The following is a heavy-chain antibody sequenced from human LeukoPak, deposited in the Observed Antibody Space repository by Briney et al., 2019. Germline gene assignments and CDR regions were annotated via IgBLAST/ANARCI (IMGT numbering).Heavy chain of an antibody. Sequence: GGSLRLSCAASGFTFSDYYMSWIRQAPGEGLEWVSYISSSGSTIYYADSVKGRFTISRDNAKNSLYLQMNSLRAEDTAVYYCARVGATSPDRGEFDYWGQGTLVTVSS. CDR1: GFTFSDYY. V-gene: IGHV3-11*01. J-gene: IGHJ4*02. D-gene: IGHD1-26*01. CDR2: ISSSGSTI. CDR3: ARVGATSPDRGEFDY.